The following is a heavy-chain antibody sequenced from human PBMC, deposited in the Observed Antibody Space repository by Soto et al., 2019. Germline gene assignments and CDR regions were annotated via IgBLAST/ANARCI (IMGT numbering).Heavy chain of an antibody. D-gene: IGHD3-10*01. CDR2: IGVSGDTT. Sequence: EVQLLESGGGLVQPGGSLRLSCAASGFTFSSYAMSWVRQAPGKGLEWVSAIGVSGDTTYYADSVKGRFTISRDNSKNTLYLQMGSLRAEETAVYYCATVRRFGALRSLYWGQGTLVTVSS. CDR1: GFTFSSYA. CDR3: ATVRRFGALRSLY. J-gene: IGHJ4*02. V-gene: IGHV3-23*01.